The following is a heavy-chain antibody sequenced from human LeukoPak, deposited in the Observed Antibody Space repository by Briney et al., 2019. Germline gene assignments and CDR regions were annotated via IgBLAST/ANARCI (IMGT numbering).Heavy chain of an antibody. CDR2: IKEDGSEK. D-gene: IGHD3-22*01. CDR3: ARDSSGYQ. Sequence: GGSRRLSCAASGFPFSTYWMSWVRQAPGKGLEWVANIKEDGSEKGYGDSVKGRFTISRDNAKNSLYLQMNSLRAEDTAVYYCARDSSGYQWGQGPLVTVSS. J-gene: IGHJ4*02. V-gene: IGHV3-7*01. CDR1: GFPFSTYW.